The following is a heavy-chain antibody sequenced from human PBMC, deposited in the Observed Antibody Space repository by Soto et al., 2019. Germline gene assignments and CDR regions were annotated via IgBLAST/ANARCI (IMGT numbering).Heavy chain of an antibody. J-gene: IGHJ6*02. CDR2: IYDSGST. Sequence: SDTLSLTCAVSGDSISRGGYSWTWIRQPPGKALEWIGNIYDSGSTSYNPSLKSRVTISVDTSKNQFSLRLTSVTAADTAVYFCARGSSSYYAYGLDVWRPGTSVTV. V-gene: IGHV4-30-2*01. CDR3: ARGSSSYYAYGLDV. CDR1: GDSISRGGYS. D-gene: IGHD6-6*01.